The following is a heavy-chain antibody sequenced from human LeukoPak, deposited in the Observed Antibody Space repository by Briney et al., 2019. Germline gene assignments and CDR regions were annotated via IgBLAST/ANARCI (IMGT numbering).Heavy chain of an antibody. Sequence: ASVKVSCKASGYTFTGYYMHWVRQAPGQGLEWMGWINPNSGGTNYAQKFQGRVTMTRDTSISTACMELSRLRFDDTAVYYCAREEWGSSGYYYFDYWGQGTLVTVSS. CDR3: AREEWGSSGYYYFDY. D-gene: IGHD3-22*01. V-gene: IGHV1-2*02. J-gene: IGHJ4*02. CDR1: GYTFTGYY. CDR2: INPNSGGT.